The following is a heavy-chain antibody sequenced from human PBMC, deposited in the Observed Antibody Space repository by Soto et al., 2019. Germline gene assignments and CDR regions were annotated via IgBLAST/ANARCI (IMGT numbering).Heavy chain of an antibody. D-gene: IGHD1-26*01. CDR2: IYYSGST. Sequence: TPSETLSLTCPVSGGSISSYYWSSLRPPPGKGLEWIGYIYYSGSTNFNPSLKSRVTISVDTSKNQFSLKLSSVTAADTAVYYCARESPVGSDYWGQGTLVTVSS. CDR1: GGSISSYY. V-gene: IGHV4-59*01. J-gene: IGHJ4*02. CDR3: ARESPVGSDY.